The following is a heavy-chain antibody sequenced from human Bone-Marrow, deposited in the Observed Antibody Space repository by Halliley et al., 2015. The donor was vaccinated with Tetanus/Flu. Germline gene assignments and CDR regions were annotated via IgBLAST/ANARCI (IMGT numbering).Heavy chain of an antibody. CDR2: ISYDGVIK. J-gene: IGHJ4*02. Sequence: ISYDGVIKNYADSVKGRFTISRDNSKNTLYLEMNSLRPEDTAVYYCAKSGYTAAENYRAFASWGQGTLVTVSS. CDR3: AKSGYTAAENYRAFAS. D-gene: IGHD5-12*01. V-gene: IGHV3-30*18.